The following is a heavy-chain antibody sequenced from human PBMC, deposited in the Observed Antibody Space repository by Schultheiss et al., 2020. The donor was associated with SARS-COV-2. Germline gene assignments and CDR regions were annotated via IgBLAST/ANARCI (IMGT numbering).Heavy chain of an antibody. CDR2: ISYDGSNK. CDR1: GFTFSSFG. J-gene: IGHJ5*02. Sequence: GGSLRLSCAASGFTFSSFGMHWVRQAPHKGLEWVAVISYDGSNKYYADSVKGRFTISRDNSKNTLYLQMNSLRAEDTAVYYCAKDHGYCSSTSCYTDNWFDPWGQGTLVTVSS. CDR3: AKDHGYCSSTSCYTDNWFDP. V-gene: IGHV3-30*18. D-gene: IGHD2-2*02.